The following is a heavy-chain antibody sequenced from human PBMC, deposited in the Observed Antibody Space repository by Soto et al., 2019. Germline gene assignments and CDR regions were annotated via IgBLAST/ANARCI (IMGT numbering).Heavy chain of an antibody. CDR1: GGSISSYY. Sequence: QVQLQESGPGLVKPSETLSLTCTVSGGSISSYYWSWIRQPPGKGLEWIGYIYYSGSTNYNPSLKSRVTMSVDTSKNQFSLKLSSVPAADTAVYYCARRYGGAFDIWGQGTMVTVSS. CDR2: IYYSGST. CDR3: ARRYGGAFDI. D-gene: IGHD3-10*01. J-gene: IGHJ3*02. V-gene: IGHV4-59*08.